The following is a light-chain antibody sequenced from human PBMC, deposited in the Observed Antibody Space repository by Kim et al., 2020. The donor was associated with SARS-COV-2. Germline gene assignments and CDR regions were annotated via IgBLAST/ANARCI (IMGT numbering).Light chain of an antibody. V-gene: IGKV1-33*01. CDR3: QQYENLPLT. Sequence: GDRVTITCQASQDIKEYLSWYQQKPGKAPKLLIYHASNLQTGVPSRFSGSASGTDFTLTISSLQPEDFATYFCQQYENLPLTFGGGTKVDIK. J-gene: IGKJ4*01. CDR2: HAS. CDR1: QDIKEY.